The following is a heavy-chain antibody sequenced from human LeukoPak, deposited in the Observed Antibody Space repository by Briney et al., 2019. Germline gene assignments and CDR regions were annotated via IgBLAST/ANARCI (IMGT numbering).Heavy chain of an antibody. D-gene: IGHD6-6*01. CDR1: GYTLTELS. CDR2: FDPEDGET. J-gene: IGHJ4*02. Sequence: ASVKVSCKVSGYTLTELSMHWVRQAPGKGLEWMGGFDPEDGETIYAQTFQGRVTMTDDTSTDTAYMELSSLRSEDTAGYYCATGLSIAGGVDYWGQGTLVTVSS. CDR3: ATGLSIAGGVDY. V-gene: IGHV1-24*01.